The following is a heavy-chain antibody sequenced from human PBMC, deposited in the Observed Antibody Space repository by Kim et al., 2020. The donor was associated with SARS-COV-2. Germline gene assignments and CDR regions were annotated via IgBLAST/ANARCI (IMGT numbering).Heavy chain of an antibody. CDR3: ARDRVLGAPWEMGAFDI. CDR2: ISSSSSYI. V-gene: IGHV3-21*01. D-gene: IGHD1-26*01. CDR1: GFTFSSYS. Sequence: GGSLRLSCAASGFTFSSYSMNWVRQAPGKGLEWVSSISSSSSYIYYADSVKGRFTISRDNAKNSLYLQMNSLRAEDTAVYYCARDRVLGAPWEMGAFDIWGQGTMVTVSS. J-gene: IGHJ3*02.